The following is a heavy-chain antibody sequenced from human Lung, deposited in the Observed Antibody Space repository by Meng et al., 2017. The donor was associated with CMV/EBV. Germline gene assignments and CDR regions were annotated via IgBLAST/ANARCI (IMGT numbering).Heavy chain of an antibody. D-gene: IGHD3-10*01. V-gene: IGHV1-18*04. Sequence: ASXXVSXKASGYSFNSYIISWVRQAPGQGLEWMGWVNSYTGDTDYAQQFQERITMTTDTSTTTVYMELRSLRTDDTAAYYCARISMIRGIIITGWFDPWGQGTXVTVSS. CDR3: ARISMIRGIIITGWFDP. J-gene: IGHJ5*02. CDR1: GYSFNSYI. CDR2: VNSYTGDT.